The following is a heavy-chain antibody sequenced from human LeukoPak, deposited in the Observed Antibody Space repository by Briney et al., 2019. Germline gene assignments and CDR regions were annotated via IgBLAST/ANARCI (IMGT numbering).Heavy chain of an antibody. V-gene: IGHV3-48*01. J-gene: IGHJ4*02. D-gene: IGHD1-26*01. Sequence: GGSLRLSCAVSGFPLSSYAMNWVRQAPGKGLEWVSYISSSGSTIYYADSVKGRFTISRDNSKNTLYLQMNSLRAEDTAVYYCANRGAEVGATVAPGDYWGQGTLVTVSS. CDR2: ISSSGSTI. CDR3: ANRGAEVGATVAPGDY. CDR1: GFPLSSYA.